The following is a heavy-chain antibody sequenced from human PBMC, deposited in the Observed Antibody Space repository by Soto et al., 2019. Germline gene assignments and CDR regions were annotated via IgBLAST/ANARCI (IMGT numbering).Heavy chain of an antibody. Sequence: GASVKVSCKASGYTFTNFGISWVRQAPGQGLEWMGWISAYNGNTNYAQKFQGRVTMTTDTSTSTAYMELRSLRSDDTAVYYCAKNFYDFWSGYYPNYFDYWGQGTLVTVSS. CDR2: ISAYNGNT. J-gene: IGHJ4*02. D-gene: IGHD3-3*01. CDR1: GYTFTNFG. CDR3: AKNFYDFWSGYYPNYFDY. V-gene: IGHV1-18*01.